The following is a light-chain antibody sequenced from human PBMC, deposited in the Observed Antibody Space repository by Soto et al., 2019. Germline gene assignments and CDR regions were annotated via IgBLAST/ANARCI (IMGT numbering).Light chain of an antibody. CDR3: QQYNSYWYT. J-gene: IGKJ2*01. CDR2: DAS. V-gene: IGKV1-5*01. CDR1: QSISSW. Sequence: DIQMTQSPSTLSASVGDRVTITCRASQSISSWLAWYQQKPGKAPKLLIYDASSLESGVPSRFSGSGSGTEFTLTISSLQHDDFATYYCQQYNSYWYTFGQGTKREIK.